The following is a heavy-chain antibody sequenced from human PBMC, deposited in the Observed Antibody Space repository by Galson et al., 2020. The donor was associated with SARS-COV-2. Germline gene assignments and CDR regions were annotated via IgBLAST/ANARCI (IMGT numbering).Heavy chain of an antibody. CDR1: GYSFSSQW. Sequence: HGESLKISCKGSGYSFSSQWIAWVRQMPGKGLEWMGIIFPGDSDTRYSPSFQGQVTISADKSITTAYLQWSSLKASDSAIYYCARQYNNLSAPDWGWFDPWGQGTLVTVSS. D-gene: IGHD1-1*01. CDR3: ARQYNNLSAPDWGWFDP. J-gene: IGHJ5*02. V-gene: IGHV5-51*01. CDR2: IFPGDSDT.